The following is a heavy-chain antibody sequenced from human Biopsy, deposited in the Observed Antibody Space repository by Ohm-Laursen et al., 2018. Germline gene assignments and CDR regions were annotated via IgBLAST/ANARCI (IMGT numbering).Heavy chain of an antibody. CDR1: GGTFSNYG. Sequence: SVKVSCKVPGGTFSNYGVNWVRQAPGQGLEWLGGNIPILGTGNYAQKFQDRVTVAADTSTSTATMELRSLRSDDTAVYYCASGDIGGIGLDVWGLGTTVTVSS. D-gene: IGHD3-10*01. J-gene: IGHJ6*02. CDR3: ASGDIGGIGLDV. CDR2: NIPILGTG. V-gene: IGHV1-69*06.